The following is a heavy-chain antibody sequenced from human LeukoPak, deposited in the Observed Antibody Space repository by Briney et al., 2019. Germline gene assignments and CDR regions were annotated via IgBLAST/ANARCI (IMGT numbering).Heavy chain of an antibody. Sequence: PSETLSLTCAVYGGSFSGYFWTWIRQSPGKGLEWIGEINHRATTDYNPSLKSRVSLSVDTSKNQFSLKLTSVTAADTAVYYCASPGRVFDYWGQGTLVTVSS. CDR2: INHRATT. CDR1: GGSFSGYF. D-gene: IGHD7-27*01. CDR3: ASPGRVFDY. J-gene: IGHJ4*02. V-gene: IGHV4-34*01.